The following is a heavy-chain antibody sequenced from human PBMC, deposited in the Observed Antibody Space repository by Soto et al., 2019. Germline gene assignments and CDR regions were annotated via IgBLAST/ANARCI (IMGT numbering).Heavy chain of an antibody. CDR2: INPNSGGT. J-gene: IGHJ6*02. CDR3: ARDPFGIAARGYGMDV. V-gene: IGHV1-2*04. D-gene: IGHD6-6*01. CDR1: GYTFTGYY. Sequence: ASVKVSCKASGYTFTGYYMHWVRQAPGQGLERMGWINPNSGGTNYAQKFQGWVTMTRDTSISTAYMELSRLRSDDTVVYYCARDPFGIAARGYGMDVWGQGTTVTVSS.